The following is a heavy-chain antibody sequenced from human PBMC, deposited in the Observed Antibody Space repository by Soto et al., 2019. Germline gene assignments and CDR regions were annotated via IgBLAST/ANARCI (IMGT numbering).Heavy chain of an antibody. V-gene: IGHV4-59*01. D-gene: IGHD4-17*01. CDR1: GGSIVSYH. J-gene: IGHJ4*02. Sequence: PSETLSLTCTVSGGSIVSYHWSWVRQPPGKGLEWIASVYYTGTTNYNPSLGSRVTISIDAPGNRFSMEITSVTAADTAIYYCARDTVLTGMFDFWGQGTLVTVSS. CDR2: VYYTGTT. CDR3: ARDTVLTGMFDF.